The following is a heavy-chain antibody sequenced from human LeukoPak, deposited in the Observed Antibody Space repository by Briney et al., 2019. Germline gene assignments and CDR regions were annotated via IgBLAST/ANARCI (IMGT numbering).Heavy chain of an antibody. CDR3: AKCSATCYVNAFDI. CDR1: GFTFSSYA. V-gene: IGHV3-23*01. J-gene: IGHJ3*02. CDR2: ISGSGSDT. D-gene: IGHD2-2*01. Sequence: PGGSLRLSCAASGFTFSSYAMSWVRQAPGKGLEWVSAISGSGSDTEYADSVKGRFTISRDNSKNTLYLQMSSLRVEDTAVYYCAKCSATCYVNAFDIWGQGTMVTVSS.